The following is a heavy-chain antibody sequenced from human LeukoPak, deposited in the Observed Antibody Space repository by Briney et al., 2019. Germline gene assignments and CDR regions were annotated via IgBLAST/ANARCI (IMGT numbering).Heavy chain of an antibody. Sequence: PGGSLRLSCAASGFTFSSYSMNWVRQAPGKGLEWVSYISSSSSTIYYADSVKGRFIISRDNAKNSLYLQMNSLRAEDTAVYYCARGTNYDFWSGDYFDYWGQGTLVTVSS. D-gene: IGHD3-3*01. V-gene: IGHV3-48*01. CDR3: ARGTNYDFWSGDYFDY. J-gene: IGHJ4*02. CDR1: GFTFSSYS. CDR2: ISSSSSTI.